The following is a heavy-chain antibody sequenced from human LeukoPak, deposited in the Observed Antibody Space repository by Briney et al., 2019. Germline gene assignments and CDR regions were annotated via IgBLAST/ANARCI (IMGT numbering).Heavy chain of an antibody. CDR2: IKYDGNEE. D-gene: IGHD1-1*01. CDR3: KSGGAAPGSFDY. V-gene: IGHV3-7*03. Sequence: QPGGPLRLSCAASGFTFSSYWMSWLRQAPGKGLEGVANIKYDGNEEYYVDSVKGRFTISRDNAKNSLYLQLNSLRVEDTAVYYCKSGGAAPGSFDYWGQGTLVTVSP. J-gene: IGHJ4*02. CDR1: GFTFSSYW.